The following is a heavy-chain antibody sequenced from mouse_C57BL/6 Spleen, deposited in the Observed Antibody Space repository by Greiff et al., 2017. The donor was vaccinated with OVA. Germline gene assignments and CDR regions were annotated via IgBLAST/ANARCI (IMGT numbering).Heavy chain of an antibody. J-gene: IGHJ3*01. CDR3: ARGEDFY. V-gene: IGHV1-26*01. CDR1: GYTFTDYY. Sequence: VQLQQSGPELVKPGASVKISCKASGYTFTDYYMNWVKQSHGKSLEWIGDINPNNGGTSYNQKFKGKATLTVDKSSSTAYMELRSLTSEDSAVYDCARGEDFYWGQGTLVTVSA. CDR2: INPNNGGT.